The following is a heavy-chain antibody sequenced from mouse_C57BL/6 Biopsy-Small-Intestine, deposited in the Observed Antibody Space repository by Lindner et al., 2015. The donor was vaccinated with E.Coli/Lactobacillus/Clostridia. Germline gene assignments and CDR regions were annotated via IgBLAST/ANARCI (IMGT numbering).Heavy chain of an antibody. V-gene: IGHV1-63*01. Sequence: VQLQESGAELVRPGTSVKMSCKASGYTFTNYWIGWAKQRPGHGLEWIGDIYPGGGYTNYNEKFKGKATLTADKSSSTAYMHFSSLTSEDSAIYYCARSGGSYYFDYWGQGTTLTVSS. CDR3: ARSGGSYYFDY. CDR2: IYPGGGYT. D-gene: IGHD1-1*02. J-gene: IGHJ2*01. CDR1: GYTFTNYW.